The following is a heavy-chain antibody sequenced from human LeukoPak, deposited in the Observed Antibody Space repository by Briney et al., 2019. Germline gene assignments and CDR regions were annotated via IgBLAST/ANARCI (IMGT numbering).Heavy chain of an antibody. CDR1: GFTVSSNY. V-gene: IGHV3-53*01. J-gene: IGHJ4*02. CDR2: IYSGGST. Sequence: PGGSLRLSCAASGFTVSSNYMSWVRQAPGKGLEWVSVIYSGGSTYYADSVKGRFTISRDNSKNTLYLQMNSLRAEDTAVYYCARDQCSGGSCYSFDYWGQGTLVTVSS. CDR3: ARDQCSGGSCYSFDY. D-gene: IGHD2-15*01.